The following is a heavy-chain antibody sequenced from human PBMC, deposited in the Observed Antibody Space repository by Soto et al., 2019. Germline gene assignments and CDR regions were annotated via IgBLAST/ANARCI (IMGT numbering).Heavy chain of an antibody. D-gene: IGHD3-22*01. CDR3: ARDAPRPGYYDSSGSGHYFDY. J-gene: IGHJ4*02. CDR1: GGTFSSYA. V-gene: IGHV1-69*13. Sequence: SVKVSCKASGGTFSSYAISWVRQAPGQGLEWMGGIIPIFGTANYAQRFQGRVTITADESTSTAYMELSSLRSEDTAVYYCARDAPRPGYYDSSGSGHYFDYWGQGTLVTVSS. CDR2: IIPIFGTA.